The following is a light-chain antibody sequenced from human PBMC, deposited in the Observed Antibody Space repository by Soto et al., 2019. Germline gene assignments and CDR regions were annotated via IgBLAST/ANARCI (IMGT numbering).Light chain of an antibody. CDR3: QQYNNWPHT. V-gene: IGKV3-15*01. Sequence: EIVMTQSPATLSVSPGERATLSCRASQSVSSDLAWYLKKPGQDPSLLVYGASTRATGMPARFSGSGSGTEFTLTISSLQSEDFAVYYCQQYNNWPHTFGQGTKLEIK. CDR2: GAS. CDR1: QSVSSD. J-gene: IGKJ2*01.